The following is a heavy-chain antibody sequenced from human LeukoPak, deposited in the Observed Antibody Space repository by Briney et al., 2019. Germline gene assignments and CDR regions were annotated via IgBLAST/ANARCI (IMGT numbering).Heavy chain of an antibody. V-gene: IGHV3-11*05. CDR3: ARDVRPNDAFDI. CDR2: ISSSSTYT. Sequence: PGRSLRLSCAVSGFTFSDYYMSWIRQAPGKGLEWVSYISSSSTYTNYADSVKGRFTISRDNAKNSLYLQMNSLRAEDTAVYYCARDVRPNDAFDIWGQGTMVTVSS. CDR1: GFTFSDYY. J-gene: IGHJ3*02.